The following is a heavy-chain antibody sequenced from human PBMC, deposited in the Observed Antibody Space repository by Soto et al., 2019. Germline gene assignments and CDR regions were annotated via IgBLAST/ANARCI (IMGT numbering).Heavy chain of an antibody. CDR2: IIPIFGTA. J-gene: IGHJ6*02. CDR1: GGTFSSYA. CDR3: ARDKDTAMAYYYYGMDV. V-gene: IGHV1-69*13. D-gene: IGHD5-18*01. Sequence: SVKVSCKASGGTFSSYAISWVRQAPGQGLEWMGGIIPIFGTANYAQKFQGRVTITADESTNTAYMELSSLRSEDTAVYYCARDKDTAMAYYYYGMDVWGQGTTVTVSS.